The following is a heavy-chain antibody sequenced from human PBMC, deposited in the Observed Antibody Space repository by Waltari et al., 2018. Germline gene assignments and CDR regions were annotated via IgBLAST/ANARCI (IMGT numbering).Heavy chain of an antibody. CDR1: GFTFSSDG. CDR2: ISSLSKYT. CDR3: ARDGISSTQSGYFDY. J-gene: IGHJ4*02. Sequence: EVRLVESGGGLVKPGGSLRLSWAASGFTFSSDGMNWGRQAPGKGLEWVSSISSLSKYTYYADSVKGRFTISRDNAKNSLYLQMNSLRAEDTAVYFCARDGISSTQSGYFDYWGQGVLVTVSS. V-gene: IGHV3-21*01. D-gene: IGHD6-13*01.